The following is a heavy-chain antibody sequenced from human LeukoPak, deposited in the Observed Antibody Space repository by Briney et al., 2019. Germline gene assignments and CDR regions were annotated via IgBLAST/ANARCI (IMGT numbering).Heavy chain of an antibody. J-gene: IGHJ3*02. Sequence: GGSLRLSCAASGFTFSRYSMNWVRQAPGKGLEWVSSISTSSSFLYYADSVKGRFTISRDNAKNSLYLQMNSLRAEDTAVYYCARGRVGQWLVDAFDIWGQGTMVTVSS. CDR3: ARGRVGQWLVDAFDI. D-gene: IGHD6-19*01. CDR1: GFTFSRYS. V-gene: IGHV3-21*01. CDR2: ISTSSSFL.